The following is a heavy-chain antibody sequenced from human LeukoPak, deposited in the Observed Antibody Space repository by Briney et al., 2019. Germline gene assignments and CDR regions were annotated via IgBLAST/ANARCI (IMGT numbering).Heavy chain of an antibody. V-gene: IGHV3-48*04. CDR3: AKDKSSGYYFDY. J-gene: IGHJ4*02. CDR1: GFTFSTYW. D-gene: IGHD2-15*01. CDR2: ISSSGSTI. Sequence: PGGSLRLSCAASGFTFSTYWMTWVRQAPGKGLEWVSYISSSGSTIYYADSVKGRFTISRDNAKNSLYLQMNSLRAEDTAVYYCAKDKSSGYYFDYWGQGTLVTVSS.